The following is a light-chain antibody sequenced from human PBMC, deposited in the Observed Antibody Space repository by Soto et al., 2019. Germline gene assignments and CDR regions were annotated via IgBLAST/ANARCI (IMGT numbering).Light chain of an antibody. CDR3: GSIARSSTSV. V-gene: IGLV2-14*01. J-gene: IGLJ1*01. Sequence: QSVLSQPASVSGSPGLSITISCTGTSSDVGRFEYVSWYQHQPGKAPKLIIYDVTKRPSGVSNRFSGSKSGNTASLTISGIQAEDEGDYYCGSIARSSTSVSGTGTKVTVL. CDR2: DVT. CDR1: SSDVGRFEY.